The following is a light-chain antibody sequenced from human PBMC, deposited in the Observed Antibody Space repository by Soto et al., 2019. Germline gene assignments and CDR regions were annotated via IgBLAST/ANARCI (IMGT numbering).Light chain of an antibody. Sequence: QSVLTQPASVSGSPGQSIAISCTGTSSDVGGYSYVSWYQQQPGKAPKLVISDVSNRPSGVSDRFSGSKSGNTASLTISGLQTEDEADYYCASYTTRSTHVSGTGTKVTVL. CDR1: SSDVGGYSY. J-gene: IGLJ1*01. CDR3: ASYTTRSTHV. V-gene: IGLV2-14*01. CDR2: DVS.